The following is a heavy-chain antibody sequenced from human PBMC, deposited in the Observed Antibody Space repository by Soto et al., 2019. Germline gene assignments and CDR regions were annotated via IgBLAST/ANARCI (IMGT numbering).Heavy chain of an antibody. Sequence: PGGSLRLSCSAPGFTFKNYAMHWLRQAPGKGLEYVSAISSNGGSTYYADSVKGRFTISRDNSESTLYLQMSRLRAEDTAVFFCFKYLSASPAAFDICGQGTMVTVSS. J-gene: IGHJ3*02. V-gene: IGHV3-64D*08. CDR2: ISSNGGST. CDR3: FKYLSASPAAFDI. CDR1: GFTFKNYA.